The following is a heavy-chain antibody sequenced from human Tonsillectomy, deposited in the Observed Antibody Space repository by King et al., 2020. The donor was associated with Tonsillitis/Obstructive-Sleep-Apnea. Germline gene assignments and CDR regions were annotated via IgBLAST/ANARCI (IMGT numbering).Heavy chain of an antibody. CDR3: AREYCSGDSCYRIFDC. V-gene: IGHV3-7*04. J-gene: IGHJ4*02. Sequence: VQLVESGGGLVQPGGSLRLSCAASGFTFRRYWMSWVRQAPGKRLEWVADIYDEGGEKHYDEFVKGRFTISTDNAKNSLYLEMNSLRAEDTAVYFCAREYCSGDSCYRIFDCWGQGTLVTVSS. CDR2: IYDEGGEK. CDR1: GFTFRRYW. D-gene: IGHD2-15*01.